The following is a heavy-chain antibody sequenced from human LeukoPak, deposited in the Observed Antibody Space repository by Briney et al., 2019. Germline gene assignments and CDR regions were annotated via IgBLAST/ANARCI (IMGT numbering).Heavy chain of an antibody. D-gene: IGHD6-13*01. J-gene: IGHJ4*02. Sequence: TGGSLRLSRAASGLTFSSYAMTWVRQAPGKGLEWVSTIRGSDDSTYYADSVKGRFTISRDNSKNTLYLQMNSLRAEDTAIYYCAKDTGPAAGITADYWGQGTLVTVSS. CDR2: IRGSDDST. CDR1: GLTFSSYA. V-gene: IGHV3-23*01. CDR3: AKDTGPAAGITADY.